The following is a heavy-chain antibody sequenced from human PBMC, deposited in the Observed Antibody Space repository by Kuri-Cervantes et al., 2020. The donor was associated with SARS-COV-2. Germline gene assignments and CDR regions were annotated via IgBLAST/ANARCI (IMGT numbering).Heavy chain of an antibody. Sequence: KVSCKGCGYRFTSYWISWVRQMPGKGLEWMGIIYPGDSDTRYSPSFQGQVTISADKSISTAYLQWSSLKASDTAMYYCARLPCGTIFGSGGSCYSSTNYYYYGMDVWGQGTTVTVSS. V-gene: IGHV5-51*01. CDR3: ARLPCGTIFGSGGSCYSSTNYYYYGMDV. D-gene: IGHD2-15*01. CDR1: GYRFTSYW. CDR2: IYPGDSDT. J-gene: IGHJ6*02.